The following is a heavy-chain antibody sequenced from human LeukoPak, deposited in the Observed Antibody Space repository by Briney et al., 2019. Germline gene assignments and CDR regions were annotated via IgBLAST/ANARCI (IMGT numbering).Heavy chain of an antibody. D-gene: IGHD1-1*01. CDR2: IHSDGSSP. Sequence: LSGGSLRLSCAASGFTFGNYWMHWVRQAPGKGLVWVSRIHSDGSSPIYADSVKGRFTISRDNAKNSLYLQVNSLRAEDTAVYYCARGTGTTAYFDYWGQGTPVTVSS. CDR1: GFTFGNYW. V-gene: IGHV3-74*01. J-gene: IGHJ4*02. CDR3: ARGTGTTAYFDY.